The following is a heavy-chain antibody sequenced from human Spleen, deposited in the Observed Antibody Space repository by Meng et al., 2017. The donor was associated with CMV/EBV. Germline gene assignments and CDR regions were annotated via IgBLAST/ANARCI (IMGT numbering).Heavy chain of an antibody. Sequence: ARSIHCEASEFPLSSHTMNWARQTPGKGLEWVSGISDSGGRTYYADSVKGRFTISRDNSKNTLYLQMNSLRAEDTAVYYCAKQHLAYWGHGTLVTVSS. V-gene: IGHV3-23*01. CDR3: AKQHLAY. CDR1: EFPLSSHT. CDR2: ISDSGGRT. J-gene: IGHJ4*01.